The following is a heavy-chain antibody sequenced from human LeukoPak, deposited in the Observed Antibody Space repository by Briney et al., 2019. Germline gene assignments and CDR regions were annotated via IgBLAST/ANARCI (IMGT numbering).Heavy chain of an antibody. Sequence: SETLSLTCTVSGGSISSSRYCWGWIRQPPGKGLEWIGSIYYSGSTFYNPSLKSRVTISVDTSKNQFSLKLSSVTAADTAVYYCARHRAGMASAGIIDYWGQGTLVTVSS. CDR3: ARHRAGMASAGIIDY. CDR2: IYYSGST. V-gene: IGHV4-39*01. CDR1: GGSISSSRYC. J-gene: IGHJ4*02. D-gene: IGHD6-13*01.